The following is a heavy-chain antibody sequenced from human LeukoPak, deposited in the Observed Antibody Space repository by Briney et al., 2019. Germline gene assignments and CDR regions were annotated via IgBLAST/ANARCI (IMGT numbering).Heavy chain of an antibody. CDR1: GFTFSSYG. D-gene: IGHD2-2*02. J-gene: IGHJ6*02. CDR3: ARAGMGLQYPSVNYFYGMDV. V-gene: IGHV3-30*03. Sequence: PGGSLRLSCAASGFTFSSYGMHWVRQAPGKGLEWVAVISYDGSNKYYADSVKGRFTISRDNFKNTLYLQMNSLRPEDTAVYSCARAGMGLQYPSVNYFYGMDVWGQGTTVTVSS. CDR2: ISYDGSNK.